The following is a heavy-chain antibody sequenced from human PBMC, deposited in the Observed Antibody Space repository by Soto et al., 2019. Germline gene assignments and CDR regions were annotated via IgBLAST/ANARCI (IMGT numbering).Heavy chain of an antibody. J-gene: IGHJ4*02. CDR2: IYYSGST. CDR3: ARVREDYYDTREGDY. Sequence: PSETLSLTCTVSGCSISSGDYYWSWIRQPPGKGLEWIGYIYYSGSTYYNPSLKSRVTISVDTSKNQFSLKLSSVTAADTAVYYCARVREDYYDTREGDYWGQGTLVTVSS. V-gene: IGHV4-30-4*01. D-gene: IGHD3-22*01. CDR1: GCSISSGDYY.